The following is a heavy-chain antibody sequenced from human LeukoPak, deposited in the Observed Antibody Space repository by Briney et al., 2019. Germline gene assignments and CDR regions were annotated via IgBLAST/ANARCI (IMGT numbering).Heavy chain of an antibody. CDR1: GFTFSSYW. D-gene: IGHD4-23*01. CDR2: IKEDGSEK. V-gene: IGHV3-7*05. Sequence: GGSLRLSCAPSGFTFSSYWMSWVRQAPGKGLEWVASIKEDGSEKYYVYSVRGRFTISRDNAKNSLYLQMNGLRAEDTAVYYCAANGGPFDFWGQGTLVTVSA. CDR3: AANGGPFDF. J-gene: IGHJ4*02.